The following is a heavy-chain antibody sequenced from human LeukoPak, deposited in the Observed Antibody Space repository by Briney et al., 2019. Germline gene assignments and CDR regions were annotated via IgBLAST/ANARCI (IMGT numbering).Heavy chain of an antibody. CDR3: ARGTHKWELGNRFDY. Sequence: PGGSLRLSCAASGFTFSSYAMHWVRQAPGKGQEWVAVISYDGSNKYYADSVKGRFTISRDNSKNTLYLQMNSLRAEDTAVYYCARGTHKWELGNRFDYWGQGTLVTVSS. CDR1: GFTFSSYA. CDR2: ISYDGSNK. D-gene: IGHD1-26*01. V-gene: IGHV3-30*04. J-gene: IGHJ4*02.